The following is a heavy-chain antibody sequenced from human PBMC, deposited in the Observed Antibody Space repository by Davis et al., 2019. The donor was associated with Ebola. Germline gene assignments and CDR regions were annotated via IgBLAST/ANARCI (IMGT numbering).Heavy chain of an antibody. J-gene: IGHJ5*02. CDR1: GYGFTNYG. CDR3: ARDIRFVAAAGVGWFDP. D-gene: IGHD6-13*01. V-gene: IGHV1-18*04. Sequence: AASVKVSCKASGYGFTNYGISWVRQAPGQGLEWMGWSSAYNGNTNYAQKFQGRVTMTTDTSTSTAYMELRSLRSDDTAVYYCARDIRFVAAAGVGWFDPWGQGTLVTVSS. CDR2: SSAYNGNT.